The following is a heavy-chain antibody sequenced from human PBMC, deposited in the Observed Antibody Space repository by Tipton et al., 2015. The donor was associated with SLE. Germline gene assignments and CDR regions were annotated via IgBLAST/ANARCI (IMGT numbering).Heavy chain of an antibody. CDR1: GYSFTSYW. Sequence: VQLVQSGAEVKKPGESLRVSCKGSGYSFTSYWISWVRQMPGKGLEWMGIIYPGDSDTTYSPSFQGQVTISADKSISTAYLQWSSLKASDTAMYYCARRRGDGRRGYSNWFDPWGQGTLVTVSS. CDR3: ARRRGDGRRGYSNWFDP. D-gene: IGHD2-21*01. J-gene: IGHJ5*02. CDR2: IYPGDSDT. V-gene: IGHV5-51*01.